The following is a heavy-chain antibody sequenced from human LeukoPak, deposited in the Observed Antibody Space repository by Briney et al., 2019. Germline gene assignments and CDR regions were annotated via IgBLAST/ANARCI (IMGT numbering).Heavy chain of an antibody. CDR3: ARASIAARRANAFDI. Sequence: SETLSLTCTVSGGSISSGGYSWSWIRQPPGKGLEWIGYIYHSGSTYYNPSLKSRVTISVDRSKNQFSLKLSSVTAADTAVYYCARASIAARRANAFDIWGQGTMVTVSS. CDR1: GGSISSGGYS. V-gene: IGHV4-30-2*01. D-gene: IGHD6-6*01. CDR2: IYHSGST. J-gene: IGHJ3*02.